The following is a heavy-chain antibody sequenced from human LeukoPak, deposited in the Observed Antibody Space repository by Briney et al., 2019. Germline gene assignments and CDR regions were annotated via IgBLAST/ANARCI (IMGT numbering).Heavy chain of an antibody. V-gene: IGHV3-30*02. CDR3: AKAHSGSYFDY. D-gene: IGHD1-26*01. Sequence: PGGSLRLSCAASGFTFSTYDMHWVRQAPGQGLEWVAFIQYDGSNEHYADSVRGRFSISRDQSKNTLYLQMNSLRAEDAAVYYCAKAHSGSYFDYWGQGTLVTVSS. CDR2: IQYDGSNE. J-gene: IGHJ4*02. CDR1: GFTFSTYD.